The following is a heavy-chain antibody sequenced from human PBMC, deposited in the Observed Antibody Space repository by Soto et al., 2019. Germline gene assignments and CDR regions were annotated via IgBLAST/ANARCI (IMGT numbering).Heavy chain of an antibody. Sequence: GGSLRLSWAAPGFTFSNDRMHWVRPAPGKGLEWVALIWYDGSNTDYADSAKGRFPIPRDNSKNTLYLQMNSLRAEDTAVFYCARWLHHRFDYWGQGTLVTVSS. CDR2: IWYDGSNT. J-gene: IGHJ4*02. V-gene: IGHV3-33*01. CDR3: ARWLHHRFDY. D-gene: IGHD5-12*01. CDR1: GFTFSNDR.